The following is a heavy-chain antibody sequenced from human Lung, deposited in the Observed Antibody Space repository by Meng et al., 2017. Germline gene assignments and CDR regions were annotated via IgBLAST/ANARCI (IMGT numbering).Heavy chain of an antibody. D-gene: IGHD4-11*01. CDR3: ARGPTTMAHDFDY. Sequence: HGQLQQWGAGLLKPPETLSLTCVVSCGSFSDYYWSWIRQPPGKGLEWIGEINHSGSTNYNPSLESRATISVDTSQNNLSLKLSSVTAADSAVYYCARGPTTMAHDFDYWGQGTLVTVSS. V-gene: IGHV4-34*01. CDR2: INHSGST. CDR1: CGSFSDYY. J-gene: IGHJ4*02.